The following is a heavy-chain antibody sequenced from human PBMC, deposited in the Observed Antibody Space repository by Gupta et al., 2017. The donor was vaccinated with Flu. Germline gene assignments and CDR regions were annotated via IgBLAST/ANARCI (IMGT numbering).Heavy chain of an antibody. CDR1: GFTFSRYS. CDR3: ARDGDSSGYDAPFSY. D-gene: IGHD3-22*01. V-gene: IGHV3-21*01. Sequence: EVQLVESGGGLVKPGGSLRLSCAASGFTFSRYSVNWVRQAPGKGLEWVSSITSTSSYIYYGDSVKGRFTISRDNAKNSLYLQMSSLRVEDTAVYYCARDGDSSGYDAPFSYWGQGTLVTVSS. CDR2: ITSTSSYI. J-gene: IGHJ4*02.